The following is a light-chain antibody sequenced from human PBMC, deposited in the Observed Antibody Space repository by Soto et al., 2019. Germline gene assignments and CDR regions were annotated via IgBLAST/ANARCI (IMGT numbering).Light chain of an antibody. J-gene: IGKJ4*01. CDR3: QQYNNWGLS. CDR2: GSS. Sequence: IVMTQSPATLSVSPGEGVTLSCRASENVGTNLAWYQQKPGQAPRLLIYGSSTRATGIPATFSSSGSGTEFTLTISILQSEEFAMYYCQQYNNWGLSFGGGTKV. CDR1: ENVGTN. V-gene: IGKV3-15*01.